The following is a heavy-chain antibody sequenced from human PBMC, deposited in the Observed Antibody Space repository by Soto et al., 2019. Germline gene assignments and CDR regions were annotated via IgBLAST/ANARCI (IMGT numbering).Heavy chain of an antibody. V-gene: IGHV4-59*08. Sequence: TETLSLTCPVSGCSISSYYWIGIRQPPGKQLEYSEYISYSGSTNYNPTLESRVTRSVDTSKNQYSRKLSTVTAADTAWYYCARPYSYGLQIDYWGQGTLVTVSS. D-gene: IGHD5-18*01. CDR1: GCSISSYY. CDR3: ARPYSYGLQIDY. CDR2: ISYSGST. J-gene: IGHJ4*02.